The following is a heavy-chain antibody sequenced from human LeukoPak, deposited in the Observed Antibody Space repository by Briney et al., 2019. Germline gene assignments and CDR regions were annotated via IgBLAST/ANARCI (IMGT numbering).Heavy chain of an antibody. CDR2: INHSGST. D-gene: IGHD6-13*01. Sequence: PSETLSLTCAVYGGSFSGYYWSWIRQPPGKGLEWIGEINHSGSTNYNPSLKSRVTISVDTSKNQFSLKLSSVTAADTAVYYRARGRRGIAAAAGFDYWGQGTLVTVSS. V-gene: IGHV4-34*01. CDR1: GGSFSGYY. CDR3: ARGRRGIAAAAGFDY. J-gene: IGHJ4*02.